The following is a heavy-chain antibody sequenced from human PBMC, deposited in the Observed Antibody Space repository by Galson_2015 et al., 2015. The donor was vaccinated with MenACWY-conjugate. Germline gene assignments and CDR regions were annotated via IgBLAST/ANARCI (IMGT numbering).Heavy chain of an antibody. CDR1: EVTLNVYR. J-gene: IGHJ6*02. V-gene: IGHV1-69*04. CDR3: ARDMGSVGDV. CDR2: IIPILGMT. Sequence: SCKASEVTLNVYRISWVRQAPGEGLEWVGRIIPILGMTNYGQRIQGRVTMTADKSTSTAYMELSSLRSEDTAVYYCARDMGSVGDVWGQGTTVIVS. D-gene: IGHD1-26*01.